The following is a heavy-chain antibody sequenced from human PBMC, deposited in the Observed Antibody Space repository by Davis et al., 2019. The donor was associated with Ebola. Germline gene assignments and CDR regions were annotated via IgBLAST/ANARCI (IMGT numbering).Heavy chain of an antibody. Sequence: GGSLRLSCAASGVTVSSNYMNWVRQAPGKGLEWVSSISSSSSYIYYADSVKGRFTISRDNAKNSLYLQMNSLRAEDTAVYYCARAVVTGDYIIYYYYGMDVWGQGTTVTVSS. D-gene: IGHD4-17*01. CDR1: GVTVSSNY. J-gene: IGHJ6*02. CDR2: ISSSSSYI. CDR3: ARAVVTGDYIIYYYYGMDV. V-gene: IGHV3-21*01.